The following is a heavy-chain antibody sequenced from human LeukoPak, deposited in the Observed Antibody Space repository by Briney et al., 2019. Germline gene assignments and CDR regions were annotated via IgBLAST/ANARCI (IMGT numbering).Heavy chain of an antibody. V-gene: IGHV3-53*01. Sequence: GGSLRLSCAASGFTVSSNYMSWVRQAPGKGLEWVSVIYSGGSTYYADSVKGRFTISRDNSKNTLYLQMNSLRAEDTAVYYCARGSYDSSGYYLSFGYWGQGTLVTVSS. CDR2: IYSGGST. CDR1: GFTVSSNY. J-gene: IGHJ4*02. CDR3: ARGSYDSSGYYLSFGY. D-gene: IGHD3-22*01.